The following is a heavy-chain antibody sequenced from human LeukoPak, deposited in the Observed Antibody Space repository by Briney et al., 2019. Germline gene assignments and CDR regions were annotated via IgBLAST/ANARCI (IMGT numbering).Heavy chain of an antibody. Sequence: PSETLSLTCTVSGGSIRSSYYYWGWIRQPPGKGLEWIGSIYDSGSTNYNPSLKSRVTISVDTSKNQFSLKLSSVTAADTAVYYCARVPHFNGLFDYWGQGTLVTVSS. CDR1: GGSIRSSYYY. J-gene: IGHJ4*02. CDR3: ARVPHFNGLFDY. CDR2: IYDSGST. V-gene: IGHV4-39*07. D-gene: IGHD2-8*01.